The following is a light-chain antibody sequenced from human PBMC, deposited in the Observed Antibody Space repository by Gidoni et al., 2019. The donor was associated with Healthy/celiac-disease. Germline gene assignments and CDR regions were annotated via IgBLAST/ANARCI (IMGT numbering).Light chain of an antibody. Sequence: VLTQSPGTLSLAPGERATLSCRASQNVSSSYLAWYQQKPGQAPRLLIYGASSRATGIPDRFSGSGSGTDFTLTISRLEPEDFAVYYCQQYGSSPRTFGQGTKLEIK. CDR2: GAS. CDR3: QQYGSSPRT. CDR1: QNVSSSY. V-gene: IGKV3-20*01. J-gene: IGKJ2*01.